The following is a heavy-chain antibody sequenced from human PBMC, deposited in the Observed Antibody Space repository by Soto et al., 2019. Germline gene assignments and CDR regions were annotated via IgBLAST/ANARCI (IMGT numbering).Heavy chain of an antibody. Sequence: GASVKVSCKASGYTFTSYGISWVRQAPGQGLEWMGWISAYNDNTNYAQKLQGRVTMTTDTSTSTAYMELRSLRYDDTAVYYCARDRVDTAMFDYYYYGMDVWGQGTTVTVSS. J-gene: IGHJ6*02. D-gene: IGHD5-18*01. V-gene: IGHV1-18*01. CDR2: ISAYNDNT. CDR1: GYTFTSYG. CDR3: ARDRVDTAMFDYYYYGMDV.